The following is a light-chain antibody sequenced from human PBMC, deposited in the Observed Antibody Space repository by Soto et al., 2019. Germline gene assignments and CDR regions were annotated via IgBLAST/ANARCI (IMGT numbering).Light chain of an antibody. J-gene: IGKJ5*01. CDR2: EAT. V-gene: IGKV1-12*01. CDR1: QGLKF. Sequence: DIQMTQSPSSVSASVGDAVTITCRASQGLKFLAWYQQKPGKAPRLLIYEATNLQSGVPPRFSGSGSGTDCTLTISSLQPEDVATYFCQQANSFPITLGQGTRLEIK. CDR3: QQANSFPIT.